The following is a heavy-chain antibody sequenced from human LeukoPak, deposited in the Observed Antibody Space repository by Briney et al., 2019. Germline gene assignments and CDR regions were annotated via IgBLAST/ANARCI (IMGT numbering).Heavy chain of an antibody. CDR2: IIPIFGTA. CDR1: GGTFSSFA. CDR3: ARGGARYSGTSPNWFDY. D-gene: IGHD1-26*01. Sequence: SVKVSCKASGGTFSSFAISWVRQAPGQGLEWMGGIIPIFGTADYAQMFQGRVTITTDEATSTAYMELSSLRSEDTAVYYCARGGARYSGTSPNWFDYWGQGTLVTVSS. J-gene: IGHJ4*02. V-gene: IGHV1-69*05.